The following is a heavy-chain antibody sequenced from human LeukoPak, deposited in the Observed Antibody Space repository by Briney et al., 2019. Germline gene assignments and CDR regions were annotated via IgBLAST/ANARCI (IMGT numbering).Heavy chain of an antibody. CDR2: IKQDGSEK. Sequence: GGSLGLSCAASGFTFSSYWMSWVRQAPGKGLEWVANIKQDGSEKYYVDSVKGRFTISRDNAKNSLYLQLNSLRAEDTAVYYCARAMVRGVISYYYYCMDVWGQGTTVTVSS. CDR1: GFTFSSYW. D-gene: IGHD3-10*01. V-gene: IGHV3-7*01. J-gene: IGHJ6*02. CDR3: ARAMVRGVISYYYYCMDV.